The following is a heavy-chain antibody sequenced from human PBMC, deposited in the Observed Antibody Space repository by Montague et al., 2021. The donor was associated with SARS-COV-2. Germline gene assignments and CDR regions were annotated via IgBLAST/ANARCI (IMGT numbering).Heavy chain of an antibody. CDR1: GFSFRSYA. CDR3: ARAPPHDWNDLRSLGY. CDR2: MSGAGGST. D-gene: IGHD1-1*01. V-gene: IGHV3-23*01. J-gene: IGHJ4*02. Sequence: SLRLSCAASGFSFRSYAMHWVRQAPGKGLAWVSGMSGAGGSTYYADSVKGRFTISRDNSKNTLYLQMSSLRAEDTAIYYCARAPPHDWNDLRSLGYWGQGTLVTVSS.